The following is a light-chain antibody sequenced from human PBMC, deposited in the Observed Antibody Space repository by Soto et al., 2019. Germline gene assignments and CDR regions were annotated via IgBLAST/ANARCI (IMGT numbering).Light chain of an antibody. CDR2: EHN. Sequence: NFMLTQPHSVSESPGKTVTISCTRSSGSIVSNYVQWYQQRPGSSPTTVIYEHNQRPSGVPDRFSGSIDSSSNSASLTIAGLKTEDEADYYCQSFDSTDVVFGGGTQLTVL. J-gene: IGLJ2*01. CDR1: SGSIVSNY. CDR3: QSFDSTDVV. V-gene: IGLV6-57*01.